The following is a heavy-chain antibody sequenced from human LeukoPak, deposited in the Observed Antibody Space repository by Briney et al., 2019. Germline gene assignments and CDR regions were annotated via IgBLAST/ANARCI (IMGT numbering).Heavy chain of an antibody. D-gene: IGHD6-13*01. V-gene: IGHV3-23*01. J-gene: IGHJ4*02. CDR3: ATSTAAAGTD. Sequence: GGSLRLSCAASGFTFSSYAMSWVRQAPGKGLEWVSSVSGSGGSTYYADSVKGRFIISRDNAQNSLYLQMNSLRAEDTAIYYCATSTAAAGTDWGQGTLVTVSS. CDR2: VSGSGGST. CDR1: GFTFSSYA.